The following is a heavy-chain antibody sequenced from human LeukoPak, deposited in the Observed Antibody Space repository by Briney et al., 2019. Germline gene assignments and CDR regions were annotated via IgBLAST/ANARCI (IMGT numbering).Heavy chain of an antibody. V-gene: IGHV3-23*01. Sequence: GGSLRLSCVASGFNFEFHGMSWVRQAPGKGLEWVSAISGNGDTTYYVDSVRGRFTIFRDNSKNTVYMQVNSLRADDTAVYYCARDVAMLTPDFDYWGQGTLVTVSS. D-gene: IGHD3-9*01. J-gene: IGHJ4*02. CDR3: ARDVAMLTPDFDY. CDR1: GFNFEFHG. CDR2: ISGNGDTT.